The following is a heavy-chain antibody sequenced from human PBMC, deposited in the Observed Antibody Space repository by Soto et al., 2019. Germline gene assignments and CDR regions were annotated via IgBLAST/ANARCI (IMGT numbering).Heavy chain of an antibody. Sequence: QVQLQESGPGLVKPSETLSLTCTVSGGSISSYYWSWIRQPPGKGLEWIGYIYYSGSTNYNPSLKSRVTISVDTSKNQSSLKLSSVTAADTAGYYWARRYGTTFDYWGQGTLVTVSS. CDR3: ARRYGTTFDY. J-gene: IGHJ4*02. CDR1: GGSISSYY. V-gene: IGHV4-59*01. D-gene: IGHD1-7*01. CDR2: IYYSGST.